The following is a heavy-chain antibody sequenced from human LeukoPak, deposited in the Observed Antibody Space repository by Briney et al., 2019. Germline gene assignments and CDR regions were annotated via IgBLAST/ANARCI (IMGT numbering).Heavy chain of an antibody. CDR1: GGSINTYY. CDR2: VYQTGHT. CDR3: ARSIFGVVSFDS. J-gene: IGHJ4*02. V-gene: IGHV4-59*01. D-gene: IGHD3-3*01. Sequence: SETLSLTCTVSGGSINTYYWSWIRQPPGKGLEWIAYVYQTGHTNYNPSFTSRATISIDTSKNQFSLKLSSVSAADTAVYYCARSIFGVVSFDSWGQGTLVTVSS.